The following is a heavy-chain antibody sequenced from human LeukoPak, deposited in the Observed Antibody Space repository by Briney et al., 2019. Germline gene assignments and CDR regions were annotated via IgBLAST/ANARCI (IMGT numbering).Heavy chain of an antibody. V-gene: IGHV1-69*05. D-gene: IGHD2-15*01. J-gene: IGHJ5*02. CDR1: GGTFSSYA. CDR2: IIPIFGTA. Sequence: AVKVSCKASGGTFSSYAISWVRQAPGQGREWMGRIIPIFGTANYAQKFQGRVTITTDESTSTAYMELSSLRSEDTAVYYCARGYCRGGSCYPFGPWGQGTLVTVSS. CDR3: ARGYCRGGSCYPFGP.